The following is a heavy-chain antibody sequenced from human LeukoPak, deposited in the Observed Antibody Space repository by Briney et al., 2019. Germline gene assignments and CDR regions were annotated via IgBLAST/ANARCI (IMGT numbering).Heavy chain of an antibody. CDR3: ARDRDWNYWFDA. D-gene: IGHD1-7*01. CDR2: IYTTGIT. V-gene: IGHV4-4*07. J-gene: IGHJ5*02. CDR1: GGSIRSYY. Sequence: SETLSLTCTVPGGSIRSYYWNWIRQPAGKGLEWIGRIYTTGITNYNPSLKSRVTMSVDTSKNDFSLKLSSVTAADTAVYYCARDRDWNYWFDAWGQGTLVTVST.